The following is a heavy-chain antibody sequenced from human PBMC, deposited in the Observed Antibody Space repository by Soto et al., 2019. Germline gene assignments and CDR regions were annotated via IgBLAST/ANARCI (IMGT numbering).Heavy chain of an antibody. Sequence: EVQLVESGGGLIQPGGSLRLSCAVSGFSVSNTYMSWVRPAPGKGLEWISVIYRGRATYYADSVKGRFTISRDDSRNTVYLQMNSLTTEDTAVYFCARDRSDSSRADSFDIWGQGTMVTVSS. D-gene: IGHD6-25*01. CDR1: GFSVSNTY. J-gene: IGHJ3*02. CDR2: IYRGRAT. V-gene: IGHV3-53*01. CDR3: ARDRSDSSRADSFDI.